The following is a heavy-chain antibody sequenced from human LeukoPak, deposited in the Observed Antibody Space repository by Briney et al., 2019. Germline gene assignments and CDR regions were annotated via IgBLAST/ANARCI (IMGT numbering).Heavy chain of an antibody. CDR3: AKGHSAWYDY. Sequence: GGSLRLSCAASGFTFCSYAMGWVRQAPGKGLEWVSRISGSGGSTYYADSVKARFTISRDNSKNTLYMQMNSLRAEDTAVNTCAKGHSAWYDYEGRGPVVTVSS. CDR1: GFTFCSYA. V-gene: IGHV3-23*01. D-gene: IGHD6-19*01. J-gene: IGHJ4*02. CDR2: ISGSGGST.